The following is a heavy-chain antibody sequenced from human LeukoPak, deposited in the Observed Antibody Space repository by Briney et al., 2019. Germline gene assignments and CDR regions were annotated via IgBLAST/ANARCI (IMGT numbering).Heavy chain of an antibody. CDR1: GFPLSNYA. CDR3: AKGLGTSGYHDY. J-gene: IGHJ4*02. D-gene: IGHD3-22*01. CDR2: ISDSGDRT. V-gene: IGHV3-23*01. Sequence: GGSLRLSCAASGFPLSNYAMTWVRQAPGKGLERVSGISDSGDRTYYADSVKDRFTISRDNSKNMLYLQMNSLRVEDTALYYCAKGLGTSGYHDYWGQGTLVTVSS.